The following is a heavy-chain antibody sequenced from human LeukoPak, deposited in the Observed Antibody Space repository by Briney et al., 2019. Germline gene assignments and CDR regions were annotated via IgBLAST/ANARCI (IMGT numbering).Heavy chain of an antibody. V-gene: IGHV4-30-4*08. CDR1: GGSISSGDYY. D-gene: IGHD3-3*01. CDR3: ARSEYYDFWSGFNWFDP. CDR2: IYYSGST. Sequence: PSQTLSLTCTVSGGSISSGDYYWSWIRQPPGKGLEWIGYIYYSGSTYYNPSLKSRVTISVDTSKNQFSLKLSSVTAADTAVYYCARSEYYDFWSGFNWFDPWGQGTLVTVSS. J-gene: IGHJ5*02.